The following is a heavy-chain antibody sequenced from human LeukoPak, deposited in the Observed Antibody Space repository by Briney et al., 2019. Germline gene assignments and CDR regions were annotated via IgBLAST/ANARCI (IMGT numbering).Heavy chain of an antibody. CDR1: GFTFSTYA. CDR3: ARDPSPYGYYYYYGMDV. D-gene: IGHD2-21*01. V-gene: IGHV3-33*01. Sequence: GGSLRLSCAASGFTFSTYAMHWVRQAPGKGLEWVAVIWYDGSNKYYADSVKGRFTISRDNSKNTLYLQMNSLRAEDTAVYYCARDPSPYGYYYYYGMDVWDQGTTVTVSS. J-gene: IGHJ6*02. CDR2: IWYDGSNK.